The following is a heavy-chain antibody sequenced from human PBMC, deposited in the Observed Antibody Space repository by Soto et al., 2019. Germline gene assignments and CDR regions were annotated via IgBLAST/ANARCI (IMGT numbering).Heavy chain of an antibody. CDR1: GGTFRNYA. Sequence: SVKVSCKASGGTFRNYAIDWVRQAPGQGFEWLGGIIPMFGTPYYAQKFKDRVTITADISTTKAYMEMSSLISDDTAVYYCARGTPTELWGQGSMVTVSS. V-gene: IGHV1-69*06. CDR3: ARGTPTEL. CDR2: IIPMFGTP. J-gene: IGHJ4*02. D-gene: IGHD1-26*01.